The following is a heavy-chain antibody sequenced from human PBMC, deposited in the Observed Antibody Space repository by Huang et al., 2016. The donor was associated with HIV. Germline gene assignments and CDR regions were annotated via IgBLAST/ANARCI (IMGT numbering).Heavy chain of an antibody. CDR1: GGCFGNFA. D-gene: IGHD3-22*01. J-gene: IGHJ4*02. Sequence: QVQLVQSGAEVKKPGSSVKVSCKASGGCFGNFAIGWGRQAPGQGLEWMGGINPTLGTANSAQKCQGRVTIIADESTSTAYMELSSLRSEDTAVYYCATVDYYDTSGPQRGYFDNWGQGTLVTVSS. CDR2: INPTLGTA. V-gene: IGHV1-69*01. CDR3: ATVDYYDTSGPQRGYFDN.